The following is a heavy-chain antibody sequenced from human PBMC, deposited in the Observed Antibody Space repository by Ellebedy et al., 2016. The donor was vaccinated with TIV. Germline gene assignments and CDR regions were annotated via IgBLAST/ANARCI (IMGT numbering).Heavy chain of an antibody. Sequence: AASVKVSCKASGYTFTNYYMHWVRQAPGQGLEWMGIIEPSGGTTIYAQKFQGRVTMTRDTSTITVYMDLSSLRSEDTAVYYCAREDLLSSSSSDHYGMDVWGQGTTVTVSS. V-gene: IGHV1-46*01. CDR1: GYTFTNYY. CDR2: IEPSGGTT. J-gene: IGHJ6*02. CDR3: AREDLLSSSSSDHYGMDV. D-gene: IGHD6-6*01.